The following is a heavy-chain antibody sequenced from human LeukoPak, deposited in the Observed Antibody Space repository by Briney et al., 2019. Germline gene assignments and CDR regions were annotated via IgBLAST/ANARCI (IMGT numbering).Heavy chain of an antibody. CDR2: ISSGGDTT. V-gene: IGHV3-23*01. J-gene: IGHJ4*02. CDR3: FKESGEFDS. CDR1: GFTSSIYA. D-gene: IGHD7-27*01. Sequence: PGGSLTLSCSASGFTSSIYAMSWVRHAPGKGGEWVSTISSGGDTTYYADSVEGRFTISRDNSKNTLYLQMNSLRAEDTAVYSCFKESGEFDSWGQGTLVTVSS.